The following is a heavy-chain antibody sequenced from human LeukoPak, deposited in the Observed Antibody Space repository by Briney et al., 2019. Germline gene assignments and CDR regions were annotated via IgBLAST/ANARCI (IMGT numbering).Heavy chain of an antibody. V-gene: IGHV3-53*04. Sequence: GGSLRLSCAASGFTFRTSAFSWVRQSPGRGLEWVSTVGTDSDTYYADSVKGRFTISRHNSKNTLYLQMNSLRAEDTAVYYCARDCSGYDYYGMDVWGQGTTVTVSS. CDR3: ARDCSGYDYYGMDV. CDR1: GFTFRTSA. CDR2: VGTDSDT. J-gene: IGHJ6*02. D-gene: IGHD6-19*01.